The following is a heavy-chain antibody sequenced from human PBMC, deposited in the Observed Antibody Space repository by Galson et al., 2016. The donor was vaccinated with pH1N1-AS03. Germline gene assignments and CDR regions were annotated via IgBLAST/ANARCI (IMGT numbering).Heavy chain of an antibody. D-gene: IGHD3-3*01. J-gene: IGHJ4*02. V-gene: IGHV1-18*01. Sequence: SVKVSCKASGYTFVNYGFSWVRRAPGQGLEWMGWISGYDGRTGYAQKFQGRVTMTTDTSTNTAYMELRSLTSDDTAVYYCARDESGYMYWGQGTLVTVSS. CDR1: GYTFVNYG. CDR3: ARDESGYMY. CDR2: ISGYDGRT.